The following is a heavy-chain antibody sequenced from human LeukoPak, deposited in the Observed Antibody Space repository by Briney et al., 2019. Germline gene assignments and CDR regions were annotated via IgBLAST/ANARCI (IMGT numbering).Heavy chain of an antibody. CDR3: ARGPGVVVPAATRRYYYMDV. CDR2: INHSGST. J-gene: IGHJ6*03. CDR1: GGSFSGYY. Sequence: SETLFLTCAVYGGSFSGYYWSWIRQPPGKGLEWIGEINHSGSTNYNPSLKSRVTISVDTSKNQFSLKLSSVTAADTAVYYCARGPGVVVPAATRRYYYMDVWGKGTTVTVSS. D-gene: IGHD2-2*01. V-gene: IGHV4-34*01.